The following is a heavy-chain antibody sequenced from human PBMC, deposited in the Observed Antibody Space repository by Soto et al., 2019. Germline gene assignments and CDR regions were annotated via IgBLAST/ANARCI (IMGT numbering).Heavy chain of an antibody. V-gene: IGHV4-61*01. CDR3: ARARDIVVVPAARRPSNWFDP. D-gene: IGHD2-2*01. Sequence: SETLSLTCTVSGGSVSSGSYYWSWIRQPPGKGLEWIGYIYYSGSTNYNPSLKSRVTISVDTSKNQFSLKLSSVTAADTAVYYCARARDIVVVPAARRPSNWFDPWGQGTLVTVSS. CDR1: GGSVSSGSYY. CDR2: IYYSGST. J-gene: IGHJ5*02.